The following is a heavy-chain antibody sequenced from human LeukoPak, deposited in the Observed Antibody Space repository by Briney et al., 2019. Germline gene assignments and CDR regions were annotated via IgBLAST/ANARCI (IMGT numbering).Heavy chain of an antibody. CDR3: ARGNSGSYSQDWLDP. V-gene: IGHV3-48*03. Sequence: GGSLRLSCAASGFTFSSYEMNWVRQAPGKGLEWVSYISSSGSTIYYADSVMGRFTISRDNAKNFLYLQMNSLRDDDMALYYCARGNSGSYSQDWLDPWGQGTLVTVSS. J-gene: IGHJ5*02. CDR1: GFTFSSYE. D-gene: IGHD1-26*01. CDR2: ISSSGSTI.